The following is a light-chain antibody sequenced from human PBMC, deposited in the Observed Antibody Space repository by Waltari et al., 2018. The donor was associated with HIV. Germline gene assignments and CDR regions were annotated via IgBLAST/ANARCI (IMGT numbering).Light chain of an antibody. V-gene: IGLV3-21*04. J-gene: IGLJ1*01. Sequence: SYVLTQAPSVSVAPGSTATLTCAGSNIASHRVHWYQQKPGLAPVVVISHDSDRPLGIPDRFSGSKSEHTATLTISRVEAGDEADYYCQLWDSSRDYYVFGTGTKVTVL. CDR1: NIASHR. CDR3: QLWDSSRDYYV. CDR2: HDS.